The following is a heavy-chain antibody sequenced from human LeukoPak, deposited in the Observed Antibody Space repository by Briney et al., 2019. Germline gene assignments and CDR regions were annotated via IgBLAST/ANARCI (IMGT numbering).Heavy chain of an antibody. CDR2: MNLKRGNT. V-gene: IGHV1-8*01. Sequence: AASVKVSCTASGYTFTIYDINGVGQALGKGGERMGWMNLKRGNTVYAQKFQGRVTMTRNTSISTAYMELSSLRSEDPAVYYCARGERDRYYYYYGMDVWGQGTTVTVSS. J-gene: IGHJ6*02. D-gene: IGHD5-24*01. CDR3: ARGERDRYYYYYGMDV. CDR1: GYTFTIYD.